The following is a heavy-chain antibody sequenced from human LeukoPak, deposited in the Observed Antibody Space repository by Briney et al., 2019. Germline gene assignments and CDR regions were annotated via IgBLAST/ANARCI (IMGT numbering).Heavy chain of an antibody. Sequence: SETLSLTCTVSGGSISGYYWSWIRQPPGKGLEWIGYIYYSGSTSYNPSLKSRVTISVDTSKNQFSLKVRSVTAADTAVYYCASALVGKQLHPSDWGQGTLVTVSS. CDR2: IYYSGST. D-gene: IGHD1-1*01. V-gene: IGHV4-59*01. CDR3: ASALVGKQLHPSD. J-gene: IGHJ4*02. CDR1: GGSISGYY.